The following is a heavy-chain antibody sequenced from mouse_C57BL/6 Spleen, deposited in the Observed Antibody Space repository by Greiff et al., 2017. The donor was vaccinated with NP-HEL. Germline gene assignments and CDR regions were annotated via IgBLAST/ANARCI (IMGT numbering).Heavy chain of an antibody. V-gene: IGHV3-6*01. CDR3: AGGDYGYAMDY. Sequence: ESGPGLVKPSQSLSLTCSVTGYSITSGYSWTWIRQFPGNKLEWMGYISYDGSNNYNPSLKNRISITRDTSKNQFFLKLNSVTTEDTATYYCAGGDYGYAMDYWGQGTSVTVSS. CDR2: ISYDGSN. CDR1: GYSITSGYS. J-gene: IGHJ4*01. D-gene: IGHD1-1*01.